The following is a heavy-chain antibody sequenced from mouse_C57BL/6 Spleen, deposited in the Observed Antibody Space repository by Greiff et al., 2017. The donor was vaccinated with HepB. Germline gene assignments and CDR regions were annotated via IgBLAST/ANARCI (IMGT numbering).Heavy chain of an antibody. D-gene: IGHD2-3*01. CDR2: INPSNGGT. J-gene: IGHJ2*01. CDR1: GYTFTGYC. CDR3: ASGDGFLFDY. V-gene: IGHV1-53*01. Sequence: QVQLQQSGTELVKPGASVKLSCKASGYTFTGYCMYWVKQRTGQGLEWIGNINPSNGGTNYNEKFKSKATLTVDKSSSTASMQLSSLTSEDSAVYYCASGDGFLFDYWGQGTTLTVAS.